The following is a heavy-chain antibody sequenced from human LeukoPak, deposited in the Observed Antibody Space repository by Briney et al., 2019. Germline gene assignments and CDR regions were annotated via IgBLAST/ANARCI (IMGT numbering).Heavy chain of an antibody. CDR2: INHSGST. D-gene: IGHD6-13*01. V-gene: IGHV4-34*01. Sequence: SEILSLTCAVYGGSFSGYYWSWIRQPPGKGLEWIGEINHSGSTNYNPSLKSRVTISVDTSKNQFSLKLSSVTAADTAVYYCATYSSSWYWGDWGQGTLVTVSS. J-gene: IGHJ4*02. CDR1: GGSFSGYY. CDR3: ATYSSSWYWGD.